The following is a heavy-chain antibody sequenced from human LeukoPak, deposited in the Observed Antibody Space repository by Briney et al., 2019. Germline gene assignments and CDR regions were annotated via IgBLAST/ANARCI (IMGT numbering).Heavy chain of an antibody. Sequence: GGSLRHSCAASGFTFSSYWMSWVRQAPGKGLEWVANIKQDGSEKYYVDSVKGRFTISRDNAKNSLYLQMNSLRAEDTAVYYCARDPPIAAAGIDYWGQGTLVTVSS. V-gene: IGHV3-7*01. CDR1: GFTFSSYW. CDR3: ARDPPIAAAGIDY. J-gene: IGHJ4*02. D-gene: IGHD6-13*01. CDR2: IKQDGSEK.